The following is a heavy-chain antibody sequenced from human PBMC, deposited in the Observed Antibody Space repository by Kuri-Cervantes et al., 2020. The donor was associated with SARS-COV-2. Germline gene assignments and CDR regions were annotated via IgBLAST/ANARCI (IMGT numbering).Heavy chain of an antibody. V-gene: IGHV3-15*01. D-gene: IGHD4-11*01. CDR3: TTTIVPR. Sequence: GESLKISCSASGFTFSSYAMHWVRQAPGKGLEWVGRIKSKTDGGTTDYAAPVKGRFTISRDDSKNTLYLQMNSLKTEDTAVYYCTTTIVPRWGQGTMVTVSS. CDR1: GFTFSSYA. J-gene: IGHJ3*01. CDR2: IKSKTDGGTT.